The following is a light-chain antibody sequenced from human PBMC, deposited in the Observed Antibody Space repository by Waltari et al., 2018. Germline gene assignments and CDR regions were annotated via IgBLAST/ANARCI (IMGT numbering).Light chain of an antibody. CDR3: QQSHSTPCT. J-gene: IGKJ2*02. Sequence: DIQMTQSPSSLSASAGDRVTITCRASQSISSYLNWYQQKPGKAPNLLIYTASSLQSGVPSRFSGSGSGTDFTLTISSLQPEDFATYYCQQSHSTPCTFGQGTKLEMK. V-gene: IGKV1-39*01. CDR1: QSISSY. CDR2: TAS.